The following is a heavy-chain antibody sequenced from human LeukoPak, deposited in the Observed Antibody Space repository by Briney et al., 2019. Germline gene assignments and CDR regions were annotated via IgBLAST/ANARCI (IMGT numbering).Heavy chain of an antibody. CDR1: GGSFSGYY. J-gene: IGHJ6*03. CDR3: ARGYHSVAGTHFYYYYYYMDV. Sequence: SETLALTCAVYGGSFSGYYWSWIRQPPGKGLEWIGEINHSGSTNYNPSLKSRVTISVDTSKNQFSLKLSSVTAADTAVYYCARGYHSVAGTHFYYYYYYMDVWGKGTTVTVSS. D-gene: IGHD6-19*01. V-gene: IGHV4-34*01. CDR2: INHSGST.